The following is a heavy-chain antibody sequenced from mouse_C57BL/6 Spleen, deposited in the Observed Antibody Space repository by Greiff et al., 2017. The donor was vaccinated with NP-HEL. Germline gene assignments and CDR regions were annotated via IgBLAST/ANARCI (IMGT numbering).Heavy chain of an antibody. V-gene: IGHV1-52*01. CDR3: ARWDYYGSSSFAY. Sequence: QVQLQQPGAELVRPGSSVKLSCKASGYTFTSYWMHWVKLRPIQGLEWIGNIDPSDSETHYNQKFKDKATLTVDKSSSTAYMQLSSLTSEDSAVYYCARWDYYGSSSFAYWGQGTLVTVSA. D-gene: IGHD1-1*01. CDR1: GYTFTSYW. CDR2: IDPSDSET. J-gene: IGHJ3*01.